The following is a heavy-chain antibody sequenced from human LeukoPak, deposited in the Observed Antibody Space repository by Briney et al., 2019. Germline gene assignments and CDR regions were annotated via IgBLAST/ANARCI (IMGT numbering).Heavy chain of an antibody. V-gene: IGHV3-21*01. D-gene: IGHD2-21*01. Sequence: GSLRLSCAASGFTFSSYSMNWVRQAPGKGLEWVSSISSSSSYIYYADSVKGRFTISRDNAKNSLYLQMNSLRAEDTAVYYCARDFFPVVDSTWYEIGYWGQGTLVTVSS. CDR1: GFTFSSYS. J-gene: IGHJ4*02. CDR2: ISSSSSYI. CDR3: ARDFFPVVDSTWYEIGY.